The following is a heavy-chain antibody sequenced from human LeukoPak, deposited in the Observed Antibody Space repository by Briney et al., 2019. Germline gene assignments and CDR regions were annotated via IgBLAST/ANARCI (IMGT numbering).Heavy chain of an antibody. CDR1: GGSISSYY. CDR3: ARADLITGYFDY. J-gene: IGHJ4*02. D-gene: IGHD3-22*01. Sequence: SETLSLTCTVSGGSISSYYWSWIRQPAGTGLEWIGRIYTSGSTNYNPSLKSRVTMSVDTSKNQSSLKLSSVTAADTAVYYCARADLITGYFDYWGQGTLVTVSS. CDR2: IYTSGST. V-gene: IGHV4-4*07.